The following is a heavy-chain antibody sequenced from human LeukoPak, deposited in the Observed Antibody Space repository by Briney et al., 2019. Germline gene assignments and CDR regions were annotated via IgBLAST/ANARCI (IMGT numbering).Heavy chain of an antibody. Sequence: SETLPLTCAVYGGSFSGYYWSWIRQPPGKGLEWIGEINHSGSTNYNPSLKSRVTISVDTSKNQFSLKLSSVTAADTAVYYCARGGYSYDYYYYYMDVWGKGTTVTVSS. V-gene: IGHV4-34*01. CDR2: INHSGST. J-gene: IGHJ6*03. D-gene: IGHD5-18*01. CDR3: ARGGYSYDYYYYYMDV. CDR1: GGSFSGYY.